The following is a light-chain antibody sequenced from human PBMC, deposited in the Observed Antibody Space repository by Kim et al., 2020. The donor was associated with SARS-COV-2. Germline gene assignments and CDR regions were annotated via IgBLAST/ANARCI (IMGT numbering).Light chain of an antibody. Sequence: EIVLTQSPGTLSLSPGERATLSCRASQTFSSSYLAWYQQNPGQAPRLLIYGASFRAAGIPDRFSGSGSGTDFTLTISRLEPEDFAVYYCQQYASSPIPFGQGTRLES. V-gene: IGKV3-20*01. CDR3: QQYASSPIP. CDR1: QTFSSSY. J-gene: IGKJ5*01. CDR2: GAS.